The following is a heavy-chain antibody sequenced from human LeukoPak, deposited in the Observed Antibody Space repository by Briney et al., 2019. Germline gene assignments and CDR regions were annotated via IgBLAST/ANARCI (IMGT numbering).Heavy chain of an antibody. V-gene: IGHV3-53*01. D-gene: IGHD6-19*01. J-gene: IGHJ4*02. Sequence: GGSLRLSCAASGFTFSSYGMHWVRQAPGKGLEWVSVIYSDGGTFYSDSVKGRFTISRDYSKNTLYLQMNSLRGDDTAVYYCARDSSGPAFWGQGILVTVSS. CDR2: IYSDGGT. CDR3: ARDSSGPAF. CDR1: GFTFSSYG.